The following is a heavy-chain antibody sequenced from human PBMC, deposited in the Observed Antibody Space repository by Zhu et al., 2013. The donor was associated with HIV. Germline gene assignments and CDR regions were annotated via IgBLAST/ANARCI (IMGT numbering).Heavy chain of an antibody. CDR3: ALSLCSGATCYSPGKNGLDV. J-gene: IGHJ6*02. CDR1: GYTFINYH. V-gene: IGHV1-46*01. CDR2: IYPSTSNT. Sequence: QVKLVQSGAEVKKPGASVRVSCKTSGYTFINYHMHWVRQAPGQGLEWIGVIYPSTSNTNHAQNFQGRVTMTRDTSTSTVYMDLSSLRHEDTAVYYCALSLCSGATCYSPGKNGLDVWGQGTTVTVSS. D-gene: IGHD2-15*01.